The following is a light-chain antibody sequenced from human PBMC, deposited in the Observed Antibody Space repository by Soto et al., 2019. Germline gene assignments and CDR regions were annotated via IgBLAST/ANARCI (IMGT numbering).Light chain of an antibody. Sequence: EIVMTQSPATLSVSPGERATLSCRASQSVSSNLAWYQQKPGQAPRLLIYGESTRATGIPARFSDSGSGTEFTLTISILQSEDFAVYYCQQYNNWPPTTFGQGTKVDIK. CDR1: QSVSSN. V-gene: IGKV3-15*01. J-gene: IGKJ1*01. CDR3: QQYNNWPPTT. CDR2: GES.